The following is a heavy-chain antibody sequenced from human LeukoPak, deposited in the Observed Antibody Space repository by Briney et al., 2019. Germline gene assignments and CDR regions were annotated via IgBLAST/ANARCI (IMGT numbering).Heavy chain of an antibody. CDR3: TTLAVTTFDY. V-gene: IGHV3-73*01. J-gene: IGHJ4*02. D-gene: IGHD4-17*01. CDR2: IRSKANNYAT. Sequence: GGSLRLSCAASGFTFSSYAMHWVRQASGKGLEWVGRIRSKANNYATAYAASVKGRFTISRDDSKNTAYLQMNSLKTEDTAVYYCTTLAVTTFDYWGQGILVTVSS. CDR1: GFTFSSYA.